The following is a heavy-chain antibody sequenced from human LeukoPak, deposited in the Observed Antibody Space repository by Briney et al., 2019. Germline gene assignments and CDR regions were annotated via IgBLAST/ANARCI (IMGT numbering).Heavy chain of an antibody. V-gene: IGHV4-59*08. CDR2: IYYSGST. CDR3: ARHIRVEPYFDY. CDR1: GGSISSYY. Sequence: SETLSLTCTVSGGSISSYYWSWIRQPPGKGLEWIGYIYYSGSTNYNPSLKSRVTISVDTSKNQFSLKLSSVTAADTAVYYCARHIRVEPYFDYWGQGTLVTVSS. J-gene: IGHJ4*02. D-gene: IGHD1-1*01.